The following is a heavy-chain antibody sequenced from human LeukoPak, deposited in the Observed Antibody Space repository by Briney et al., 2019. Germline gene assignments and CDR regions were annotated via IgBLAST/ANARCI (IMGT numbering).Heavy chain of an antibody. CDR3: ARASSRIPLDY. J-gene: IGHJ4*02. V-gene: IGHV1-69*05. Sequence: SXXVSCKASGGTFSSYAISWVRQAPGQGLEWMGGIIPIFGTANYAQKFQGRVKITTEESTSTAYMELSSLRSEDTAVYYCARASSRIPLDYWGQGTLVTVSS. CDR2: IIPIFGTA. CDR1: GGTFSSYA. D-gene: IGHD2-2*01.